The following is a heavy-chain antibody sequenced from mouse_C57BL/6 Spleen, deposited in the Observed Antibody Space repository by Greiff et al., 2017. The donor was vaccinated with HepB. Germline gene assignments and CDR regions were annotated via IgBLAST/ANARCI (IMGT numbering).Heavy chain of an antibody. CDR2: ISSGSSTI. V-gene: IGHV5-17*01. CDR1: GFTFSDYG. J-gene: IGHJ2*01. D-gene: IGHD2-4*01. Sequence: EVQVVESGGGLVKPGGSLKLSCAASGFTFSDYGMHWVRQAPEKGLEWVAYISSGSSTIYYADTVKGRFTISRDNAKNTLFLQMTSLRSEDTAMYYCATLYDYDGDYWGQGTTLTVSS. CDR3: ATLYDYDGDY.